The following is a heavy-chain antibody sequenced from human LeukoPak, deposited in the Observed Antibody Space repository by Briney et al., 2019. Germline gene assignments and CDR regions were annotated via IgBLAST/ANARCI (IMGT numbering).Heavy chain of an antibody. V-gene: IGHV5-51*01. J-gene: IGHJ4*02. CDR2: IYAGDSGT. Sequence: GESLKISCRGSGYSFTSHWIGWVRQMPGKGLEWMAIIYAGDSGTRISPSFQGQVTITADKSISTAYLQWSSLKASDTAIYYCTRHIAAAGPDYWGQGTLVTVSS. CDR1: GYSFTSHW. CDR3: TRHIAAAGPDY. D-gene: IGHD6-13*01.